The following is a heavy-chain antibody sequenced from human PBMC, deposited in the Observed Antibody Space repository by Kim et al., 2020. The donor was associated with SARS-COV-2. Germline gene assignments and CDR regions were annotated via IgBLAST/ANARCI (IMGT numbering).Heavy chain of an antibody. CDR3: ARGGCSGGSCYTGDNWFDP. CDR2: INTNTGNP. V-gene: IGHV7-4-1*02. CDR1: GYTFSTYA. J-gene: IGHJ5*02. D-gene: IGHD2-15*01. Sequence: ASVKVSCKASGYTFSTYAMIWVRQAPGQGLEWMGWINTNTGNPTYAQGFTGRFVFSLDTSVSTAYLQISSLKAEDTAVYYCARGGCSGGSCYTGDNWFDPWGQGTLVTVSS.